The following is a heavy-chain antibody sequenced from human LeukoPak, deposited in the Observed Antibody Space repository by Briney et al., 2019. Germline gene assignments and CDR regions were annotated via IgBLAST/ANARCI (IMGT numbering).Heavy chain of an antibody. Sequence: GGSLRLSCAASGFTVSSNYMSWVRQAPGKGLEWVSVIYSGGSTYYADSVKGRFTISRDNSKNTLYLQMNSLRAEDTAVYYCAKDVEYSSSRYFGYWGQGTLVTVSS. CDR1: GFTVSSNY. V-gene: IGHV3-53*01. J-gene: IGHJ4*02. CDR3: AKDVEYSSSRYFGY. D-gene: IGHD6-6*01. CDR2: IYSGGST.